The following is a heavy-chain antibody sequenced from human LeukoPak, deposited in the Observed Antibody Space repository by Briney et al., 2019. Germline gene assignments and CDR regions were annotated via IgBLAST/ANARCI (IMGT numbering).Heavy chain of an antibody. D-gene: IGHD2-2*02. Sequence: GGSLRLSCAASGFTFRSYAMSWVRQAPGKGLEWVSAIISGSGATTYYADSVKGRFTISRDNSKNTLYLEMKNLRADDTALYYCAYSPYRSSTRCYRFDYWGQGTLVTVSS. V-gene: IGHV3-23*01. J-gene: IGHJ4*02. CDR2: IISGSGATT. CDR3: AYSPYRSSTRCYRFDY. CDR1: GFTFRSYA.